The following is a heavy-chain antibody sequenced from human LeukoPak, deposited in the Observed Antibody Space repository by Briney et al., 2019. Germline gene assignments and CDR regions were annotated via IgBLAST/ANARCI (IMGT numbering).Heavy chain of an antibody. Sequence: GGSLRLSCAASGFTFSSYAVSWVRQAPGKGLAWVSAISDSGGSTQYADSVKGRFIISRDNSKNTLYLQMNSLKVEDTAVYYCAKGSSNWRDYYYFDYWGQGTLVTVSS. J-gene: IGHJ4*02. V-gene: IGHV3-23*01. CDR1: GFTFSSYA. CDR3: AKGSSNWRDYYYFDY. CDR2: ISDSGGST. D-gene: IGHD6-13*01.